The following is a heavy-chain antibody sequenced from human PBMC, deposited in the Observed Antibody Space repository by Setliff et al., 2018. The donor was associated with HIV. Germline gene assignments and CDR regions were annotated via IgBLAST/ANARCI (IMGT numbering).Heavy chain of an antibody. Sequence: ASVKVSCKASGYNFDSFAVIWVRQAPGQGLEWMGGISGYNGQTKDAQKFQGRLIMTTDTATSTSYMEMRSLRSDDTAIYYCARARYGGFDHWGQGSLVTVS. CDR2: ISGYNGQT. CDR1: GYNFDSFA. D-gene: IGHD3-16*01. CDR3: ARARYGGFDH. J-gene: IGHJ4*02. V-gene: IGHV1-18*01.